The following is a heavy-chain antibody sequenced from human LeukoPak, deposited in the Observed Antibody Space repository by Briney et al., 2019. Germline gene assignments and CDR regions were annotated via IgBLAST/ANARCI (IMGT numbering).Heavy chain of an antibody. V-gene: IGHV4-59*01. Sequence: SETLSLTCTVSGGSISSYYWSWIRQSPGKGLEWIGYISYSGSTNYNPSLKSRVTMSVDTPRNQFFLKLSSVTAADTAVYYCARDQDSSTWTFDYWGQGTLVTVSS. D-gene: IGHD6-13*01. CDR3: ARDQDSSTWTFDY. J-gene: IGHJ4*02. CDR1: GGSISSYY. CDR2: ISYSGST.